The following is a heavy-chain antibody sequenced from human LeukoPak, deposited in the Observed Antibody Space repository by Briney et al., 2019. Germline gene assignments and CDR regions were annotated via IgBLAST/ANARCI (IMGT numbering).Heavy chain of an antibody. J-gene: IGHJ4*02. CDR1: GYTFTGYY. CDR3: ARSLLSYYDYVWGSYRPLDY. Sequence: GASVKVSCKASGYTFTGYYMHWVRQAPGQGLEWMGRINPNSGGTNYAQKFQGRVTMTRDTSISTAYMELSRLRSDDTAVYYCARSLLSYYDYVWGSYRPLDYWGQGTLVTVSS. CDR2: INPNSGGT. D-gene: IGHD3-16*02. V-gene: IGHV1-2*06.